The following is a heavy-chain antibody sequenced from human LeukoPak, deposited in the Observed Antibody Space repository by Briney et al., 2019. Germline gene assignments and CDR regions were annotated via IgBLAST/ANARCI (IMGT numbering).Heavy chain of an antibody. CDR2: INTNTGNP. V-gene: IGHV7-4-1*02. CDR1: GYTFTSYA. J-gene: IGHJ4*02. CDR3: ARGGGGYCSGGSCYSFLMPTS. Sequence: GASVKVSCKASGYTFTSYAMNWVRQAPGQGLEWMGWINTNTGNPTYAQGFTGRFVFSLDTSVSTAYLQISSLKAEDTAVYYCARGGGGYCSGGSCYSFLMPTSWGQGTLVTVSS. D-gene: IGHD2-15*01.